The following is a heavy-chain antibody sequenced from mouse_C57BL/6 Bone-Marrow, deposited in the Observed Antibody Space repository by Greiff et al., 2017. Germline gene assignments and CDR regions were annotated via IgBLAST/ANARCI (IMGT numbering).Heavy chain of an antibody. CDR3: TYGKDWYFDV. CDR2: IDPENGDT. CDR1: GFNIKDDY. D-gene: IGHD2-1*01. J-gene: IGHJ1*03. Sequence: VQLQQSGAELVRPGASVKLSCTASGFNIKDDYMHWVKQRPEQGLEWIGWIDPENGDTEYASKFQGKATITADTSSNTAYLQRSSLTSEDTAVYYCTYGKDWYFDVWGTGTTVTVSS. V-gene: IGHV14-4*01.